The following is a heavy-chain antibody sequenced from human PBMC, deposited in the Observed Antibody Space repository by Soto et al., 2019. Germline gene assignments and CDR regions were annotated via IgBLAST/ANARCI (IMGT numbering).Heavy chain of an antibody. D-gene: IGHD2-15*01. CDR3: ARDSHYCTGGSCYGRNLDY. V-gene: IGHV4-31*02. CDR2: IYYSGST. J-gene: IGHJ4*02. CDR1: GGSISSGGYY. Sequence: PSETLSLTCTVSGGSISSGGYYWSWIRQHPGKGLEWIGYIYYSGSTYFIPSLKSRVTISVDTSKNQFSLKLSSVTAADTVVYYSARDSHYCTGGSCYGRNLDYWGQGTLVTVS.